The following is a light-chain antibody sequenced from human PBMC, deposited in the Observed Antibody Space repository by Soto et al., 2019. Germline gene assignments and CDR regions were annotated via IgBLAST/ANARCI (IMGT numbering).Light chain of an antibody. CDR3: QQGHNWPLT. CDR2: SAS. Sequence: EIVMTQSPATLSVSPGERATLSCRASQSISTELAWYQQKPGQPPRLLIYSASTRATGVPARFTGSGSGSEFPLTISRVQSEDFAVYYCQQGHNWPLTFGQGTRLEI. CDR1: QSISTE. V-gene: IGKV3-15*01. J-gene: IGKJ2*01.